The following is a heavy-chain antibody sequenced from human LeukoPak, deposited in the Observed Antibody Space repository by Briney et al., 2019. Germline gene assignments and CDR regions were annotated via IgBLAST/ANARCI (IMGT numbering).Heavy chain of an antibody. CDR3: ARSYDFWSGYYGHYYMDV. D-gene: IGHD3-3*01. CDR2: MNPNSGNT. CDR1: GYTFTSYD. J-gene: IGHJ6*03. V-gene: IGHV1-8*03. Sequence: GASVKVSCKASGYTFTSYDINWVRQATGQGLEWMGWMNPNSGNTGYAQKFQGRVTITRNTSISTAYMELSSLRSEDTAVYYCARSYDFWSGYYGHYYMDVWGKGTTVTVSS.